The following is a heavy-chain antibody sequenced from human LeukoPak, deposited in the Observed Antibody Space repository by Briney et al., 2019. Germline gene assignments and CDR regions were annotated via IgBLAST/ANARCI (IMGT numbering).Heavy chain of an antibody. Sequence: SETLSLTCTVSGGSISSYYWSWIRQPPGKGLEWIGYIYYSGSTNYNPSLKSRVTISVDTSKNQFSLKLSSVTAADTAVYYCARGQYYYGSGSYRELDYWGQGTLVTVSS. D-gene: IGHD3-10*01. CDR3: ARGQYYYGSGSYRELDY. J-gene: IGHJ4*02. V-gene: IGHV4-59*12. CDR2: IYYSGST. CDR1: GGSISSYY.